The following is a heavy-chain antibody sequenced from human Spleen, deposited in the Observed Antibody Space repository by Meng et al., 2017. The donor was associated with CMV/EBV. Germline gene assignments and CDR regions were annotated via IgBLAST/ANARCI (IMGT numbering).Heavy chain of an antibody. V-gene: IGHV4-34*01. J-gene: IGHJ5*01. D-gene: IGHD6-6*01. Sequence: SFSGYYWTWIRPPPGKGLEWIAEINDIGSSNYSPSLKSLVPLSVDTSKNQFSLKLDSVIAADTAVYYCTRGGGWAARPNGRTNWFDSWGQGILVTVSS. CDR3: TRGGGWAARPNGRTNWFDS. CDR2: INDIGSS. CDR1: SFSGYY.